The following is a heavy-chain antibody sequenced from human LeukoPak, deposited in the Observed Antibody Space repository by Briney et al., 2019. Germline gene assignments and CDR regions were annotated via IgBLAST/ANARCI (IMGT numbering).Heavy chain of an antibody. CDR3: AREAVVRYPDY. J-gene: IGHJ4*02. V-gene: IGHV1-18*01. CDR1: VYTFTSYG. CDR2: ISAYNGNT. Sequence: ASVKVSCKASVYTFTSYGISWVRQAPGHGLEWMGWISAYNGNTNYAQKLQGRVTMTTDTSTSTAYMELRSLRSDDTAVYYCAREAVVRYPDYWGQGTLVTVSS. D-gene: IGHD3-9*01.